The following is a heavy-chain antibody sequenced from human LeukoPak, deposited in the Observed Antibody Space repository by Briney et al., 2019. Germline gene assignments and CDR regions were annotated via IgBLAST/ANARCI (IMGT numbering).Heavy chain of an antibody. CDR3: ARGEWELRVDY. Sequence: ASVKVSCKAPGYTFTSYYMHWVRQAPGQGLEWMGIINPSGGSTRYAQKFQGRVTMTRDTSTSTVYMELSSLRSEDTAVYYCARGEWELRVDYWGQGTLVTVSS. J-gene: IGHJ4*02. CDR1: GYTFTSYY. V-gene: IGHV1-46*01. CDR2: INPSGGST. D-gene: IGHD1-26*01.